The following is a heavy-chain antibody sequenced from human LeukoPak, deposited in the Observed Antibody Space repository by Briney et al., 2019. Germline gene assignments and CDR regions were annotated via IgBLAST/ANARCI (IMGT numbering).Heavy chain of an antibody. CDR1: GGSFSGYY. CDR2: INHSGST. D-gene: IGHD3-10*01. Sequence: SETLSLTCAAYGGSFSGYYWSWIRQPPGKGLEWMGEINHSGSTNYNPSLKNRVTITVDTSQNQFSLKLSSVTAADTAVYYCARGYHGIYGSGSYYRDWFDPWGQGTLVAVSS. V-gene: IGHV4-34*01. J-gene: IGHJ5*02. CDR3: ARGYHGIYGSGSYYRDWFDP.